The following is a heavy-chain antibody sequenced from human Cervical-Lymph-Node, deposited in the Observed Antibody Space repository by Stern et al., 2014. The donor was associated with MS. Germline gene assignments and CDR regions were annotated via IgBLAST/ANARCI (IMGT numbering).Heavy chain of an antibody. D-gene: IGHD5/OR15-5a*01. CDR3: ARDLGVGPSVS. CDR2: IIPILGST. J-gene: IGHJ5*02. V-gene: IGHV1-69*06. CDR1: GGTFNTSA. Sequence: VQLVESGAEVKKPASSVKVSCKASGGTFNTSAISWVRQAPGPGLEWMGGIIPILGSTIYAQKFQGRVTFTADKSTSTAYMALSGLRYEDTAVYYCARDLGVGPSVSWGQGTVVTVSS.